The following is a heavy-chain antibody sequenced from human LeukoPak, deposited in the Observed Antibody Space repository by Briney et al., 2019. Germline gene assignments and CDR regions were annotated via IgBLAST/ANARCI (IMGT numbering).Heavy chain of an antibody. J-gene: IGHJ4*02. CDR2: INPNSGGT. D-gene: IGHD6-13*01. V-gene: IGHV1-2*02. Sequence: ASVKVSCKASGYTFSGYYIHWVRQAPGQGVEWVGWINPNSGGTNYAQKFQGGVTMTRDTSITTSYMELSSLTSDDTAVYYCARASLASAGTRFWGQGTLVTVSS. CDR3: ARASLASAGTRF. CDR1: GYTFSGYY.